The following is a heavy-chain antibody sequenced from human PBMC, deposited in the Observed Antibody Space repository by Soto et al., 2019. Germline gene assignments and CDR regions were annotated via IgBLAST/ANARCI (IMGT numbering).Heavy chain of an antibody. CDR3: AKFFLGYYDSSGYYVFDY. J-gene: IGHJ4*02. CDR2: ISGSGGST. V-gene: IGHV3-23*01. D-gene: IGHD3-22*01. Sequence: GGSLRLSCAASGFTFSSYAMHWVRQAPGKGLEWVSAISGSGGSTYYADSVKGRFTISRDNSKNTLYLQMNSLRAEDTAVYYCAKFFLGYYDSSGYYVFDYWGQGTLVTVSS. CDR1: GFTFSSYA.